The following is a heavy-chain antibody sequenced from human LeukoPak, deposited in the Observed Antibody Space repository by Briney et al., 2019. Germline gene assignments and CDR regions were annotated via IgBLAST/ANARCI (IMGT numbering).Heavy chain of an antibody. D-gene: IGHD3-10*01. CDR2: ISSSTGTI. Sequence: GGSLRLSCAASGFTFSSYSMNWARQAPGKGLEWVSYISSSTGTIDYADSVKGRFTISRDNAKNSLYLQMNSLRAEDTAVYYCARDGGSGSYYVEQYYFDYWGQGTLVTVSS. CDR3: ARDGGSGSYYVEQYYFDY. V-gene: IGHV3-48*01. J-gene: IGHJ4*02. CDR1: GFTFSSYS.